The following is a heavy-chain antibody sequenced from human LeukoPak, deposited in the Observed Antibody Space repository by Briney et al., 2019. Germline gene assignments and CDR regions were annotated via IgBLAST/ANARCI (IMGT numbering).Heavy chain of an antibody. CDR1: GGAIISYY. J-gene: IGHJ6*03. CDR3: ARLKFYDSTGYSPGYYMDV. Sequence: SETLSLTCSVSGGAIISYYWSWIRQPAPKGPELIGRIYPTGNTDYNPALKTRVTMSTDLSKKQFSLRLRSVTAADTTVYYCARLKFYDSTGYSPGYYMDVWGKGTAVTVSS. D-gene: IGHD3-22*01. V-gene: IGHV4-4*07. CDR2: IYPTGNT.